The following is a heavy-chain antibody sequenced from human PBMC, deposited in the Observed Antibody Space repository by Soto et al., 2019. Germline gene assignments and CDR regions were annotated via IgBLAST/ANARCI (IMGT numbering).Heavy chain of an antibody. Sequence: QVQLVQSGAEVKKPGSPVKVSCKASGGTFSSYAINWVRQAPGQGLEWMGGIIPIFGTANYAQKFQGRVTITADESTSTAYMELSSLRSEDTAVYYCAREGRVVGASFYYFDYWGQGTLVTVSS. J-gene: IGHJ4*02. CDR2: IIPIFGTA. CDR3: AREGRVVGASFYYFDY. D-gene: IGHD2-15*01. CDR1: GGTFSSYA. V-gene: IGHV1-69*12.